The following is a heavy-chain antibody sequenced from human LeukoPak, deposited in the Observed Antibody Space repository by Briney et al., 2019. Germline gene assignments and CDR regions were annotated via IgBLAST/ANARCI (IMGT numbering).Heavy chain of an antibody. Sequence: GGSLRLSCTASGFTFGDYAMSWVRQAPGKGLEWVSVIYTGGSTYYADSVKGRFTISRDNSKSTLYLQMNSLRAEDTAVYYCARTPPHYYGPRDGMDVWGQGTTVTVSS. D-gene: IGHD3-10*01. CDR3: ARTPPHYYGPRDGMDV. V-gene: IGHV3-53*01. CDR1: GFTFGDYA. CDR2: IYTGGST. J-gene: IGHJ6*02.